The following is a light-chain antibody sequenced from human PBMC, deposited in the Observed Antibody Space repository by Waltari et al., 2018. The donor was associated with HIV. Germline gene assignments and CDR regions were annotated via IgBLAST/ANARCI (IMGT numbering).Light chain of an antibody. CDR3: SSYSTLKTIL. CDR1: NTDFGAFDL. J-gene: IGLJ3*02. V-gene: IGLV2-14*03. CDR2: GVT. Sequence: QSALTQPASVSGSPGQSVTISCPGGNTDFGAFDLVSWHQQRSGEAPQLIIFGVTSRPSGVSSRFSGFKSGHTASLTISGLHDGDEAYYFCSSYSTLKTILFGGGTKLTV.